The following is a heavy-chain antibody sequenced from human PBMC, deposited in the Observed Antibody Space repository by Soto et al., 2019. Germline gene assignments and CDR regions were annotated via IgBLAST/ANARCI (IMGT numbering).Heavy chain of an antibody. V-gene: IGHV6-1*01. J-gene: IGHJ6*02. Sequence: PSQTLSLTCAISGDSVSSNSAAWNWIRQSPSRGLEWLGRTYYRSKWYNDYAVSVKSRITINLDTSKNQFSLQLNSVTPEDTAVYYCARAHSNYGANSCYCGMDVWGQGTTVTVSS. D-gene: IGHD4-4*01. CDR3: ARAHSNYGANSCYCGMDV. CDR2: TYYRSKWYN. CDR1: GDSVSSNSAA.